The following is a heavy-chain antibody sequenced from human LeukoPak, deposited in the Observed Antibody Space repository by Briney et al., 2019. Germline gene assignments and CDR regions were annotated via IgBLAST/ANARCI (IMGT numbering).Heavy chain of an antibody. CDR1: GYTFTSYY. CDR3: ARGPGDYGSPSWFDP. D-gene: IGHD4-17*01. Sequence: ASVKVSCKASGYTFTSYYIYWMRQAHGHGLDWMGIINPSGGRTNYAHKFQGRVTMTRDMSTSTVYMELSSLRSEDTAVYYCARGPGDYGSPSWFDPWGQGTLVTVSS. CDR2: INPSGGRT. J-gene: IGHJ5*02. V-gene: IGHV1-46*01.